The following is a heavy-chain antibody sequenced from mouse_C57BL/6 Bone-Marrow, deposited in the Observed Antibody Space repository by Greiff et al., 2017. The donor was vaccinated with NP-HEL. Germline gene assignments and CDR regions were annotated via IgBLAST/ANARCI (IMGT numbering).Heavy chain of an antibody. CDR1: GYTFTSYW. Sequence: QVQLQQPGTELVKPGASVKLSCKASGYTFTSYWMHWVKQRPGQGLEWIGNINPSNGGTNYNEKFKSKATLTVDNSSSTAYMQLSSLTSEDSAVYYCARESHGYDEGAWFAYWGQGTLVTVSA. D-gene: IGHD2-2*01. V-gene: IGHV1-53*01. J-gene: IGHJ3*01. CDR3: ARESHGYDEGAWFAY. CDR2: INPSNGGT.